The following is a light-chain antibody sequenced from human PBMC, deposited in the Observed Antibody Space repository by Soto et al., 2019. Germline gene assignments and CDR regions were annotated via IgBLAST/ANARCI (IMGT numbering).Light chain of an antibody. J-gene: IGKJ5*01. Sequence: DIQMTQSPSSLSASVGDRVTSTGQASQDISNYLNWYQQKPGKAPKLLTYDASNLETGVPSRFSGSGSGTDFTLTISRLEPEDFAVYYCQQSGSSPITFGQGTRLEI. CDR1: QDISNY. V-gene: IGKV1-33*01. CDR3: QQSGSSPIT. CDR2: DAS.